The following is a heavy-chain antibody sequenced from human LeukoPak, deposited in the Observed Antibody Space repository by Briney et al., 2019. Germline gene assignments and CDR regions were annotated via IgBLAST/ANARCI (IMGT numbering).Heavy chain of an antibody. D-gene: IGHD2-21*02. CDR3: ARRAYCGGDCYTDY. Sequence: GESLKISCKGSGYSFTSYWIGWVRQMPGKGLEWRGMIYPDDSDTRYSPSFQGQVTISADKSISTAYLQWNSLKASDTAMYYCARRAYCGGDCYTDYWGQGTLVTVSS. J-gene: IGHJ4*02. V-gene: IGHV5-51*01. CDR1: GYSFTSYW. CDR2: IYPDDSDT.